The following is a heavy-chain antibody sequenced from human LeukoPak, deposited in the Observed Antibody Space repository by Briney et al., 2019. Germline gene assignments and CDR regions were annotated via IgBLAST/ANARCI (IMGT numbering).Heavy chain of an antibody. CDR2: IIPIFGTV. J-gene: IGHJ6*02. CDR1: GGTFSSYA. D-gene: IGHD6-13*01. CDR3: ARGQQLVGNYYYYGMDV. V-gene: IGHV1-69*13. Sequence: SVKVSFKASGGTFSSYAISWVRQAPGQGLEWMGGIIPIFGTVHYAQTFQGRVTITADESTNTAYMELTSLRSDDTALYYCARGQQLVGNYYYYGMDVWGQGTTVTVSS.